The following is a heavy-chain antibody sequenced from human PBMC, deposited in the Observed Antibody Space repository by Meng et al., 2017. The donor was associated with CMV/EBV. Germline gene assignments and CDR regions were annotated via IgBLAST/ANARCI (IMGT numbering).Heavy chain of an antibody. J-gene: IGHJ5*02. CDR1: GFTFSYYY. D-gene: IGHD3-16*01. V-gene: IGHV3-7*01. Sequence: GESLKISCAASGFTFSYYYMSGVRQAPGKGLEWVANIKQHGSEKYYVDSVKGRFTISRDDAKNSLYLQMNSLRVEDTAVYYCAREYGGWFDPWGQGTLVTVSS. CDR2: IKQHGSEK. CDR3: AREYGGWFDP.